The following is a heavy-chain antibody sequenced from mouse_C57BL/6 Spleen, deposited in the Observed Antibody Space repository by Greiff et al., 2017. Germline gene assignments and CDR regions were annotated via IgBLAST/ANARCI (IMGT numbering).Heavy chain of an antibody. CDR1: GFSLTSYG. V-gene: IGHV2-3*01. CDR2: ICGDGST. Sequence: VQRVESGPGLVAPSQCLSITCTVSGFSLTSYGVSWVRQPPGKGLEWLGAICGDGSTTYHSALISRLSISKENSKRLVFLKLNSLQTDDTATYYCAIRTPWFAYWGQGTLVTVSA. CDR3: AIRTPWFAY. J-gene: IGHJ3*01.